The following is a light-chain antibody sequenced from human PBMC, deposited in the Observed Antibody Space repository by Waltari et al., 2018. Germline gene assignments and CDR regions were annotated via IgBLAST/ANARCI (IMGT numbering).Light chain of an antibody. CDR1: SSNIGAGYD. CDR3: QSYDSSLSGSV. CDR2: GKT. J-gene: IGLJ3*02. V-gene: IGLV1-40*01. Sequence: QSVLTQPPSVSGAPGQRVTISCTGSSSNIGAGYDVHWYQHLPGTAPKLLIQGKTNRPAGVPDRFPGSKSGTSASLAITGLQAEDEADYYCQSYDSSLSGSVFGRGTKLTVL.